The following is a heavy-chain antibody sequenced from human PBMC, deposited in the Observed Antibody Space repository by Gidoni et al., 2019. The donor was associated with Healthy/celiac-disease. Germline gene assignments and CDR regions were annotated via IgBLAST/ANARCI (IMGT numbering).Heavy chain of an antibody. J-gene: IGHJ3*02. CDR2: IKSTPDGGTT. CDR3: TTDRDTMIRGRKDAFDI. D-gene: IGHD3-22*01. Sequence: EVQLVESGGGLVKPGGSLRRSCAATGCTLSNAWLSWVRQAPGKGLEWVCRIKSTPDGGTTDYAAPLNGRFTLSRDDSTNTLYLQMNSLNTEDTAVYYCTTDRDTMIRGRKDAFDIWGQGTMVTVSS. V-gene: IGHV3-15*01. CDR1: GCTLSNAW.